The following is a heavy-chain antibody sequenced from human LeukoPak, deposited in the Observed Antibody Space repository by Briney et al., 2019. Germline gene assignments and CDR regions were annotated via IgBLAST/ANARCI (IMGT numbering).Heavy chain of an antibody. CDR3: ARTRGGWFLDS. D-gene: IGHD6-19*01. Sequence: QTGGSLRLSCAASGFTFSSYSMNWVRQAPGKGLEWVSYIGTSTTTYYADSVKGRFTISRDNAKNSLYLQMISLRDEDTAVYSCARTRGGWFLDSWGQGTLVTVSS. V-gene: IGHV3-48*02. CDR1: GFTFSSYS. CDR2: IGTSTTT. J-gene: IGHJ4*02.